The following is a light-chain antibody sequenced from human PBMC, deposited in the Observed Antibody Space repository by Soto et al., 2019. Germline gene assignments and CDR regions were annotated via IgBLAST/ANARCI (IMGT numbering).Light chain of an antibody. CDR2: SNN. J-gene: IGLJ1*01. Sequence: QSVLPQPPSASGTPGQRVTISCSGSSSNIGSNTVNWYQQLPGTAPKHLIFSNNQRPSGVPDRFSGSKSGTSASLAISGLQPEDEADYYCSAYAGSNNFVFGSGTKVTV. V-gene: IGLV1-44*01. CDR3: SAYAGSNNFV. CDR1: SSNIGSNT.